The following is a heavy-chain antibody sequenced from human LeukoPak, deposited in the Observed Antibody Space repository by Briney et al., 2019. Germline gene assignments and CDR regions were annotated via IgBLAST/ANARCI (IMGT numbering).Heavy chain of an antibody. CDR1: GGSISSYY. Sequence: PSETLSLTYTVSGGSISSYYWSWIRQPPGKGLEWIGSIYYSGSTYYNPSLKSRVTISVDTSKNQFSLKLSSVTAADTAVYYCARYCSSTSCSKGAMDVWGKGTTVTVSS. J-gene: IGHJ6*03. CDR3: ARYCSSTSCSKGAMDV. D-gene: IGHD2-2*01. CDR2: IYYSGST. V-gene: IGHV4-59*12.